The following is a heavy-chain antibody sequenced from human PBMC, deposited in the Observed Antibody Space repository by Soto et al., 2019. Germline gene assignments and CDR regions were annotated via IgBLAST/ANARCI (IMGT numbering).Heavy chain of an antibody. Sequence: EVQLVESGGGLVQPGGSLRLSCAASGFTFSSYSMDWVRQAPGKGLEWLSYIGSSSSTIYYADSVRGRFTISRDNAKNSRYLHIRSLRDEDTAVYYCARGYCRGGSCYSGDAFDIWGQGTMVTVSS. J-gene: IGHJ3*02. V-gene: IGHV3-48*02. CDR2: IGSSSSTI. CDR3: ARGYCRGGSCYSGDAFDI. CDR1: GFTFSSYS. D-gene: IGHD2-15*01.